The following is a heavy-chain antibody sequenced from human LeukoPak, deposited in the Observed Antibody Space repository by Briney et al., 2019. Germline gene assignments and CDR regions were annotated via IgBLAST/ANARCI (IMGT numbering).Heavy chain of an antibody. J-gene: IGHJ4*02. CDR3: AKGGLTTPLHY. CDR2: MSGSGVST. CDR1: GFTFSSYA. V-gene: IGHV3-23*01. Sequence: GGSLRLSCAASGFTFSSYAMTWVRQAPGKGLEWVSAMSGSGVSTDYADSVKGRFTISRDNSKNTVYLQVNSLRVEDTAVYYCAKGGLTTPLHYWGQGTLVTVSS. D-gene: IGHD1-14*01.